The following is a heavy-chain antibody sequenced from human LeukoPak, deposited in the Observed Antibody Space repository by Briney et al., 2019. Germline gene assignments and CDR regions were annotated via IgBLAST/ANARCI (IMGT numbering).Heavy chain of an antibody. Sequence: ASVKVPCKASGYTFTSYDINWVRQATGQGLEWMGWMNPNSGNTGYAQKFQGRVTMTRNTSISTAYMELSSLRSEDTAVYYCARTEQWLVPLYYYYGMDVWGQGTTVTVSS. CDR1: GYTFTSYD. D-gene: IGHD6-19*01. J-gene: IGHJ6*02. CDR2: MNPNSGNT. V-gene: IGHV1-8*01. CDR3: ARTEQWLVPLYYYYGMDV.